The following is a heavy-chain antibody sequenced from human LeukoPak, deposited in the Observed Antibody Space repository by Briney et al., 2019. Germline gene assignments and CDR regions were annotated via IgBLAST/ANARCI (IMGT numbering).Heavy chain of an antibody. V-gene: IGHV3-23*01. Sequence: GGSLRLSCATSGFTFKDYGMSWVRQAPGKGLEWVSVISGSGDSVYYADSVKGRFTISRDNIKNTLYLQMKSLRAEDTAVYYCAKHEPYSSVRHYYFDYWGQGTLVTVSS. CDR1: GFTFKDYG. CDR2: ISGSGDSV. D-gene: IGHD1-26*01. CDR3: AKHEPYSSVRHYYFDY. J-gene: IGHJ4*02.